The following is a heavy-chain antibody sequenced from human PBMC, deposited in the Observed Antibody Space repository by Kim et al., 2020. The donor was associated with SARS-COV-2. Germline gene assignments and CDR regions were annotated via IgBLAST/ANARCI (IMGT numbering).Heavy chain of an antibody. Sequence: GGSLRLSCAASGFTFSSNGMHWVRQAPGKGLEWVAVVSFDGRNQFYADSVKGRFTISRDNSKNTLYLQMNSLRAEDTALYYCAKDIRSEAAAPDYWGQGTLVTVSS. V-gene: IGHV3-30*18. D-gene: IGHD6-13*01. CDR2: VSFDGRNQ. CDR1: GFTFSSNG. CDR3: AKDIRSEAAAPDY. J-gene: IGHJ4*02.